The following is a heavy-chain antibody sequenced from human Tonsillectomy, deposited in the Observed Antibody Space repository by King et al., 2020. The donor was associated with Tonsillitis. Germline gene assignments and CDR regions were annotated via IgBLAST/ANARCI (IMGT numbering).Heavy chain of an antibody. V-gene: IGHV1-2*02. J-gene: IGHJ4*02. CDR3: ARGGLPTFDY. CDR1: GYTFTGHY. CDR2: MNPDNGDT. Sequence: QLVQSGAEVKKPGASVRVSCMTSGYTFTGHYLHWVRQAPGQGLEWMGWMNPDNGDTNDAQNFQCRVTMTGDTSLSTAFMELTRLRSDDTAVYYCARGGLPTFDYWGQGTLVTVSS.